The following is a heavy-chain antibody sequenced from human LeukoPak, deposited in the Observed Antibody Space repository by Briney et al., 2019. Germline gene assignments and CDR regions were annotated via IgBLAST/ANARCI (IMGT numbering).Heavy chain of an antibody. CDR2: INPNSGGT. J-gene: IGHJ3*02. D-gene: IGHD2-15*01. Sequence: ASVKGSCKASGYIFTGYYMHWVRQAPGQGLEWMGWINPNSGGTKYAQQFQGRVTMTRDTSISTAYMELSRLTSDDTAVYYCARGSSICSGGSCYHDAFDIWGQGTMVTVSS. CDR3: ARGSSICSGGSCYHDAFDI. V-gene: IGHV1-2*02. CDR1: GYIFTGYY.